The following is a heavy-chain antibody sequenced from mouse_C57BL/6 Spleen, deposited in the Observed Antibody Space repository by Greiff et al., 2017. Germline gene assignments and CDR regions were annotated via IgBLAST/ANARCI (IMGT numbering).Heavy chain of an antibody. CDR1: GYTFTSYW. CDR3: VFYSNYDYFDY. J-gene: IGHJ2*01. V-gene: IGHV1-64*01. CDR2: IHPNSGST. Sequence: QVQLQQPGAELVKPGASVKLSCKASGYTFTSYWMHWVKQRPGQGLEWIGMIHPNSGSTNYNEKFKSKATLTVDKTSSTAYMQLSSLTSEDSAVYYCVFYSNYDYFDYWGQGTTLTVSS. D-gene: IGHD2-5*01.